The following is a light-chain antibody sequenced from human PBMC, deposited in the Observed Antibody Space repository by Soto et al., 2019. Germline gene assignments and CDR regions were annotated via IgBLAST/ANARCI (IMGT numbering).Light chain of an antibody. V-gene: IGLV1-40*01. CDR3: QTYDSSLSGYV. J-gene: IGLJ1*01. CDR2: GNS. CDR1: SSNIGAGYD. Sequence: QSALTQPPSVSGAPGQRVTISCTGSSSNIGAGYDVHWYQQLPGTAPKLLIYGNSNRPSGVPDRFSGSKSGTSASLAITGLQAEEEDDYYCQTYDSSLSGYVFGTGTKLTVL.